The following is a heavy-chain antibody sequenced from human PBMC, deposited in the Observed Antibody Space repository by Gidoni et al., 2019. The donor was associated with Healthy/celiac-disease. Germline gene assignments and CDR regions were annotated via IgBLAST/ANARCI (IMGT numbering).Heavy chain of an antibody. CDR2: MNPNSGNP. J-gene: IGHJ4*02. CDR3: ARSIRYSGSYSFDY. D-gene: IGHD1-26*01. V-gene: IGHV1-8*01. Sequence: QVQLVQSGAEVKKPGASVKVSCKASGYTFTSYDINWVRQATGQGLEWMGWMNPNSGNPGYEQKFQGRVTMTRNTSISTAYMELSSLRSEDTAVYYCARSIRYSGSYSFDYWGQGTLVTVSS. CDR1: GYTFTSYD.